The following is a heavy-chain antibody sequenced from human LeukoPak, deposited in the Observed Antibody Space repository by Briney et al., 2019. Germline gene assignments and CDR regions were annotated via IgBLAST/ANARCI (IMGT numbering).Heavy chain of an antibody. Sequence: GASVKVSCKASGYTFTGHYMHWVRQAPGQGLEWMGWINPNSGGTNYAQKFQGRVTMTRDTSISTAYMELSRLRSDDTAVYYCARDVSGGGNSNYMDVWGKGTTVTVSS. CDR1: GYTFTGHY. CDR3: ARDVSGGGNSNYMDV. CDR2: INPNSGGT. J-gene: IGHJ6*03. D-gene: IGHD4-23*01. V-gene: IGHV1-2*02.